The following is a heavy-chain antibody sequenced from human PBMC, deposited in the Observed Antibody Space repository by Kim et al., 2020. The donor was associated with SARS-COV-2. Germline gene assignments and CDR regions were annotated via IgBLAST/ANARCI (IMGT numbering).Heavy chain of an antibody. CDR3: VVERADSMGFSSGWYDGSLVN. V-gene: IGHV3-43*02. D-gene: IGHD6-19*01. Sequence: GGSLRLSCAGSGFTFENYAMHWVRQPPEKSLQWVSLITGDGGTTYYGDSVKGRFTISRDNSKKSLYLQMNSLRSEDAALYYCVVERADSMGFSSGWYDGSLVNWDQGILITVSS. CDR2: ITGDGGTT. CDR1: GFTFENYA. J-gene: IGHJ4*02.